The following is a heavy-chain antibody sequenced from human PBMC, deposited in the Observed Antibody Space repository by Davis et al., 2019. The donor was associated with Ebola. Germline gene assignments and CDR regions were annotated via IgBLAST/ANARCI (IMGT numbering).Heavy chain of an antibody. D-gene: IGHD4-17*01. CDR2: INHSGST. CDR3: ARVNGDYVYFQH. Sequence: SETLSLTCAVYGGSFSGYYWSWIRQPPGKGLEWIGEINHSGSTNYNPSLKSRVTISVDTSKNQFSLKLSSVTAADTAVYYCARVNGDYVYFQHWGQGTLVTVSS. CDR1: GGSFSGYY. J-gene: IGHJ1*01. V-gene: IGHV4-34*01.